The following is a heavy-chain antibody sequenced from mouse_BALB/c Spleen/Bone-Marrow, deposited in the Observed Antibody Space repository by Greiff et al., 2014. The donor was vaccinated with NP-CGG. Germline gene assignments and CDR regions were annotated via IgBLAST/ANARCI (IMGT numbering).Heavy chain of an antibody. CDR3: AREGSRLRGYFDV. Sequence: QVQLQQSGAELVKPGASVKLSCKTSGYTFTSYWIQWVKQRPGQGLGWIGEIFPGTGTTYYNEKFKGKATLTIDTSSSTAYMQXXXXXXXXSXVYFCAREGSRLRGYFDVWGAGTTVTVSS. D-gene: IGHD1-1*01. CDR1: GYTFTSYW. V-gene: IGHV1S132*01. CDR2: IFPGTGTT. J-gene: IGHJ1*01.